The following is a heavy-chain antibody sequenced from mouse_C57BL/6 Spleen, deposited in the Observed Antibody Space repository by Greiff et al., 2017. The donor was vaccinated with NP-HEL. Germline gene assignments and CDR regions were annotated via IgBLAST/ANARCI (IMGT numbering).Heavy chain of an antibody. CDR2: INPSTGGT. D-gene: IGHD3-1*01. Sequence: VQLKESGPELVKPGASVKISCKASGYSFTGYYMNWVKQSPEKSLEWIGEINPSTGGTTYNQKFKAKATLTVDKSSSTAYMQLKSLTSEDSAVYYCARFRGNWYFDVWGTGTTVTVSS. CDR1: GYSFTGYY. CDR3: ARFRGNWYFDV. V-gene: IGHV1-42*01. J-gene: IGHJ1*03.